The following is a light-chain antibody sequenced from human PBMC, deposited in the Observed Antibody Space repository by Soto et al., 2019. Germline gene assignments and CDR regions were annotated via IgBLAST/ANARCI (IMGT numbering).Light chain of an antibody. CDR1: SSEVGGYNY. V-gene: IGLV2-8*01. CDR3: KSYTGINNWV. CDR2: EVN. Sequence: QSALTQPPSASGSPGQSVTISCTGTSSEVGGYNYVSWYQQHPGKAPKVMIYEVNKRPSGVPDRFSGSKSGNTASLTVSGLKAEDEADYYCKSYTGINNWVFGGGTKVTVL. J-gene: IGLJ3*02.